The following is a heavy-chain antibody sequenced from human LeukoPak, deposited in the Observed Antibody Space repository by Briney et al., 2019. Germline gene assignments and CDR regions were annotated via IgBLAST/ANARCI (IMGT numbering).Heavy chain of an antibody. D-gene: IGHD3-16*01. Sequence: GGSLRLSCAASGFTFSSYWMSWVRQAPGKGLEWVANIKQDGSEKYYVDSVKGRFTISRDNSKSTLYLQLNSLRAEDTAIFYCARDSNILARLVDYWGQGTLVTVSS. V-gene: IGHV3-7*03. CDR2: IKQDGSEK. CDR1: GFTFSSYW. CDR3: ARDSNILARLVDY. J-gene: IGHJ4*02.